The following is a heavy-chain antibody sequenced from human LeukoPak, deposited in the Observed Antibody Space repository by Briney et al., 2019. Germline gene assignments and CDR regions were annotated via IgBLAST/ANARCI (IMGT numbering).Heavy chain of an antibody. D-gene: IGHD2-21*01. Sequence: GGSLRLACAASGFTFRAYHINWVRQAPGKGLEWVSSISRDSTYMYYADSVKGRFTISRDNAKNSLFLQMNSLRAEDTAIYYCARGLCGGDCYDYWGQGILVTVSS. CDR1: GFTFRAYH. V-gene: IGHV3-21*01. J-gene: IGHJ4*02. CDR2: ISRDSTYM. CDR3: ARGLCGGDCYDY.